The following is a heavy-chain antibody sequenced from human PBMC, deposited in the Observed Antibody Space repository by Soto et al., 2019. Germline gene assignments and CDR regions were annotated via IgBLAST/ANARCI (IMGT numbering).Heavy chain of an antibody. J-gene: IGHJ4*02. D-gene: IGHD4-17*01. CDR3: ARYRDYGDYGYFDS. CDR1: GSSVSGGIYY. CDR2: IHHSETT. V-gene: IGHV4-61*03. Sequence: SETLSLTCTVSGSSVSGGIYYWTWIRQPPGKGLEWIGYIHHSETTNYNASLRNRVTISVDTSRNYFSLRLTSVIAADTAVYYCARYRDYGDYGYFDSWGQGILVTVSS.